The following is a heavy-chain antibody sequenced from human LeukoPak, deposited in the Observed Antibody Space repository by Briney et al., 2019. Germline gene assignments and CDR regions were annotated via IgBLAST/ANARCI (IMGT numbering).Heavy chain of an antibody. CDR1: GFTFSSYA. D-gene: IGHD3-10*01. Sequence: GGSLRLSCAASGFTFSSYAMSWVRQAPGKGLEWVSTISGSGGSTHYADSVKGRFTISRDNSKNTLYLQMNSLRAEDTAVYYCAKAIMVRGVTHFDYWGQGTLVTVSS. V-gene: IGHV3-23*01. CDR2: ISGSGGST. CDR3: AKAIMVRGVTHFDY. J-gene: IGHJ4*02.